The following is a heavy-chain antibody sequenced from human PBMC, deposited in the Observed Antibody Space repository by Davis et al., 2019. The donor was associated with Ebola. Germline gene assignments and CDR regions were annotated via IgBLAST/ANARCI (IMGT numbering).Heavy chain of an antibody. J-gene: IGHJ4*02. Sequence: GESLKISCAASGFTFSSYSMNWVRQAPGKGLEWVSVIYSGGSTYYADSVKGRFAISRETSKNILYLQMNSLRPEDTAVYYCARGYSSSWTTFDCWGQGTLVTVSS. D-gene: IGHD6-13*01. CDR3: ARGYSSSWTTFDC. V-gene: IGHV3-66*02. CDR2: IYSGGST. CDR1: GFTFSSYS.